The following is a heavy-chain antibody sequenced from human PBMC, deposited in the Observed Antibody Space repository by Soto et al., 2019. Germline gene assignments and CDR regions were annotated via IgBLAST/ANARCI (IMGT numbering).Heavy chain of an antibody. CDR2: IIPIFGTA. V-gene: IGHV1-69*13. J-gene: IGHJ5*02. D-gene: IGHD3-10*01. CDR1: GGTFSSYA. CDR3: ARDLYYGSGSYNWFDP. Sequence: SVKVSCKASGGTFSSYAISWVRQAPGQGLEWMGGIIPIFGTANYAQKFQGRVTITADGSPSTAYMELSSLRSEDTAVYYCARDLYYGSGSYNWFDPWGQGTLVTFSS.